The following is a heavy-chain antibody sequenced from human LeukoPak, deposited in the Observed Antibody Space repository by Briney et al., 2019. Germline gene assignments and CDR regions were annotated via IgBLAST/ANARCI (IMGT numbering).Heavy chain of an antibody. CDR3: ARAVVVWNAFDI. CDR2: ISSSSSYI. Sequence: GGSLRLSCAASGFTFSSYSMNWVRQAPGKGLEWVSSISSSSSYIYYADSVKGRFTISRDNAKNSLYLQMNSLRAEDTAVYYCARAVVVWNAFDIWGQGTMVTVSS. J-gene: IGHJ3*02. D-gene: IGHD2-15*01. CDR1: GFTFSSYS. V-gene: IGHV3-21*01.